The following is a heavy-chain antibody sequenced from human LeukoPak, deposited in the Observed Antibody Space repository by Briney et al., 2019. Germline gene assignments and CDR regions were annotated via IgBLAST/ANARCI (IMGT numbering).Heavy chain of an antibody. V-gene: IGHV4-59*01. D-gene: IGHD6-19*01. J-gene: IGHJ3*02. Sequence: SETLSLTCTVSGGSISSYYWSWIRQPPGKGLEGIGYIYYSGCTNYNPSLKSRVTISVDTSKNQFSLKLSSVTAADTAVYYCARDGYSSGWGRAFDIWGQGTMVTVSS. CDR1: GGSISSYY. CDR2: IYYSGCT. CDR3: ARDGYSSGWGRAFDI.